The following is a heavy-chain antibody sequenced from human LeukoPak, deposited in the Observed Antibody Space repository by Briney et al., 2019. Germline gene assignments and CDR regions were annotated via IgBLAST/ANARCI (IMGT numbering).Heavy chain of an antibody. D-gene: IGHD2/OR15-2a*01. V-gene: IGHV3-48*03. Sequence: PGGSLRPSCAASGFTFSSYEMNWVRQAPEKGLEWVSYISSSGSTIYYADSVKGRFTISRDNAKNSLYLQMNSLRAEDTAVYYCARDFHIFDYWGQGTLVTVSS. J-gene: IGHJ4*02. CDR1: GFTFSSYE. CDR3: ARDFHIFDY. CDR2: ISSSGSTI.